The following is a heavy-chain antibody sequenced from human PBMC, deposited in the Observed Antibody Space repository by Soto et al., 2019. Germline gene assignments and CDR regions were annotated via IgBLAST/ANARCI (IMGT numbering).Heavy chain of an antibody. CDR2: ISYDGSNK. D-gene: IGHD4-17*01. CDR1: GFTFSSYG. J-gene: IGHJ5*02. Sequence: QVQLVESGGGVVQPGRSLRLSCAASGFTFSSYGMHWVRQAPGKGLEWVAVISYDGSNKYYADSVKGRFTISRDNSKNTLYLQMNSLRAEDTAVYYCAKPVSYGDSNWFDPWGQGTLVTVSS. V-gene: IGHV3-30*18. CDR3: AKPVSYGDSNWFDP.